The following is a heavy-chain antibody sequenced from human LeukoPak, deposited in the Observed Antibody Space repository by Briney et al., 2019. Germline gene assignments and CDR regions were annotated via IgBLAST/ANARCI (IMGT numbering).Heavy chain of an antibody. Sequence: GGSLRLSCAASGFPFSSYAMSWVRQAPGKGLEWVSSVSGSGDKIYYADSVKGRFTISRDNSRDMLYLEMNSLRVEDTAIYYCAKAPAGIKRPLEYWGQGSLVTVSS. CDR2: VSGSGDKI. J-gene: IGHJ4*02. D-gene: IGHD2-2*02. V-gene: IGHV3-23*01. CDR3: AKAPAGIKRPLEY. CDR1: GFPFSSYA.